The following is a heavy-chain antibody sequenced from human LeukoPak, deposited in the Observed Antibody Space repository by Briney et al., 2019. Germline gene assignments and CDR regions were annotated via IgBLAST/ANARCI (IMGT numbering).Heavy chain of an antibody. Sequence: ASVKVSCKASGYTFTSYDINWVRQATGQGLEWMGWMNPNSGNTGYAQKFQGRVTITRNTSISTAYMELSSLRSEDTAVYYCARVWPDLDTAMVRGYYYYMDVWGKGTTVTVSS. V-gene: IGHV1-8*03. CDR3: ARVWPDLDTAMVRGYYYYMDV. J-gene: IGHJ6*03. CDR1: GYTFTSYD. CDR2: MNPNSGNT. D-gene: IGHD5-18*01.